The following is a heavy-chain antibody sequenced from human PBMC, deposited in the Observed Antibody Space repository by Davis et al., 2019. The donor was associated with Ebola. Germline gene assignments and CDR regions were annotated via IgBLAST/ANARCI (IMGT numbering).Heavy chain of an antibody. CDR2: ISASATDT. V-gene: IGHV3-23*01. CDR1: GFIFNNYA. J-gene: IGHJ6*02. D-gene: IGHD3-22*01. CDR3: AKEVGPGLYGFTQIVVPIYGLDA. Sequence: GESLKISCAASGFIFNNYALTWVRQAPGKGLEWVSTISASATDTYYADSVKGRFTISRDNSKRTLFLQMNRLRVADTAVYYCAKEVGPGLYGFTQIVVPIYGLDAWGQGTTVTVSS.